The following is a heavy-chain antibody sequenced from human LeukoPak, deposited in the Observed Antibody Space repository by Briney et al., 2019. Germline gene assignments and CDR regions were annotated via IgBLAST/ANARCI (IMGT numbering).Heavy chain of an antibody. CDR1: GLTFTSYS. D-gene: IGHD4/OR15-4a*01. J-gene: IGHJ4*02. CDR2: ISSTSNYI. CDR3: ARGRIYGDKSGTYYFDY. V-gene: IGHV3-21*01. Sequence: GGSLRLSCAASGLTFTSYSMNWVRQGPGKGLEWVSSISSTSNYIYHADSVKGRFTISRDNAKNSLYLQMNNLRAEDTAVYYCARGRIYGDKSGTYYFDYWGQGTLVTVSS.